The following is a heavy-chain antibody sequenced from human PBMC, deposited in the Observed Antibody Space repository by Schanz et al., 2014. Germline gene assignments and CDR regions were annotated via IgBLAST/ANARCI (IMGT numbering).Heavy chain of an antibody. D-gene: IGHD3-10*01. CDR2: VSRSTPDI. J-gene: IGHJ4*02. V-gene: IGHV3-48*04. CDR3: ARIGGSVFDY. CDR1: GFTFSSYS. Sequence: EVQLLESGGGLVQPGGSLRLSCTASGFTFSSYSMNWVRQAPGKGLEWVSYVSRSTPDIYYADSVKGRFTISRDNSKNSLYLQMNSLRAEDTAVYYCARIGGSVFDYWAQGTLVNVSA.